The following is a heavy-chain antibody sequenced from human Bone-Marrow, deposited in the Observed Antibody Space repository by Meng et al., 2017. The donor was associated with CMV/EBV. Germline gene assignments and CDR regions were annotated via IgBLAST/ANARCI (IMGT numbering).Heavy chain of an antibody. CDR3: AKHIGDY. Sequence: GESLKISCAASGFTFSSYAMNWVRQAPGKGLEWVSSISGSGGSTYYADSVKGRFTISRDNSKNTLYLQINSLRAEDTAVYYCAKHIGDYWGQGTLVTVSS. CDR1: GFTFSSYA. CDR2: ISGSGGST. D-gene: IGHD2-21*01. J-gene: IGHJ4*02. V-gene: IGHV3-23*01.